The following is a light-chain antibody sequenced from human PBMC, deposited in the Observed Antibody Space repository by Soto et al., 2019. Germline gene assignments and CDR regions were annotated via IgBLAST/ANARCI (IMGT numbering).Light chain of an antibody. CDR3: QQSYSTPSIT. Sequence: DIQMTQSPSSLSASVRDRVTITCRASQSISSYLNWYQQKPGKAPKLLIYAASSLQSGVPSRFSGSGSGTDFTLTISSLQPEDFATYYGQQSYSTPSITFGQGTRLEIK. V-gene: IGKV1-39*01. J-gene: IGKJ5*01. CDR2: AAS. CDR1: QSISSY.